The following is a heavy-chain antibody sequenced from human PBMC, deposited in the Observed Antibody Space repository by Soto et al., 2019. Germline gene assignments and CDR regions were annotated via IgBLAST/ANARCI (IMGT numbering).Heavy chain of an antibody. Sequence: QVQLQESGPGLVKPSETLSLTCTVSGDSMSNRYYYWGWVRQNPGKGLEWIGHIFHSGRTYYSPSRKSRVTTSVDTSKSQFSLTLSSVTAADTAIYYCARWVEVSLDYFDSWGQGTPVTVSS. D-gene: IGHD2-15*01. CDR1: GDSMSNRYYY. V-gene: IGHV4-31*03. CDR2: IFHSGRT. J-gene: IGHJ4*02. CDR3: ARWVEVSLDYFDS.